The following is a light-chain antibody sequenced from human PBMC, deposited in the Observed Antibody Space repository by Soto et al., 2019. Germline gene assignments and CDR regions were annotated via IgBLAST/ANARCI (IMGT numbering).Light chain of an antibody. CDR1: QSVSSN. CDR3: QQYNNWPPWT. V-gene: IGKV3-15*01. J-gene: IGKJ1*01. Sequence: EVVMTQSASTLSVSTGERPTPSWGASQSVSSNLAWYQQKPPQAPRLLIYGASTRATGIPARFSGSGSGTEFTPTISSLQSEDFAVYYCQQYNNWPPWTFGQGTKVDIK. CDR2: GAS.